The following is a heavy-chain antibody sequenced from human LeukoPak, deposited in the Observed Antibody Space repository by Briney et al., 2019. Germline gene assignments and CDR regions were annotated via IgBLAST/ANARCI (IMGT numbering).Heavy chain of an antibody. CDR1: GYTFTSYG. CDR2: ISAYNGNT. V-gene: IGHV1-18*01. Sequence: AASVKVSXKASGYTFTSYGISWVRQAPGQGLEWMGWISAYNGNTNYAQKLQGRVTMTTDTSTSTAYKELRSLRSDDTAVYYCGRGPYYPPYFDYWGQGTLVTVSS. J-gene: IGHJ4*02. D-gene: IGHD2-21*01. CDR3: GRGPYYPPYFDY.